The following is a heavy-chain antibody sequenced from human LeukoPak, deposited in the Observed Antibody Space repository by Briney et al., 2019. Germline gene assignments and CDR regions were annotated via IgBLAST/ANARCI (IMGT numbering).Heavy chain of an antibody. Sequence: ASVKVSCKASGYTFTDYYMHWVRQAPGQGLEWMGWINPNSGGTNFAQKFQGRVAMTRDTSISTAYLELGSLRSDDTAVYLCARARWQLVPYFDSWGQGTLVTVSS. CDR1: GYTFTDYY. J-gene: IGHJ4*02. V-gene: IGHV1-2*02. D-gene: IGHD6-6*01. CDR3: ARARWQLVPYFDS. CDR2: INPNSGGT.